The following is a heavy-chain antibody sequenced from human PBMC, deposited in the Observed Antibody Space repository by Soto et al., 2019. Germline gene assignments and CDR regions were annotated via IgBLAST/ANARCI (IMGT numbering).Heavy chain of an antibody. CDR3: ARDNSAANGVLDY. V-gene: IGHV1-46*04. D-gene: IGHD1-1*01. J-gene: IGHJ4*02. CDR2: INPSARSA. Sequence: GASVKVSCKASGYTFTNYYLHWVRQAPGQGLEWVGMINPSARSASYAQKLRGRLTMDRDTSTTTVYMELSRLTSEDTAVYYCARDNSAANGVLDYWGQGILVTVSS. CDR1: GYTFTNYY.